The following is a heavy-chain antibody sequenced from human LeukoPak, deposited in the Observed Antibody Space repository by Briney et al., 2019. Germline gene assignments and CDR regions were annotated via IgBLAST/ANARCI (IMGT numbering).Heavy chain of an antibody. CDR3: ARIPTNAVPAAHNGFDI. V-gene: IGHV4-4*07. Sequence: SSETLSLTCTVSGGSFSIYYWSWIRQPAGKGLEWIGRIYTSGSTNYNPSLKSRVTISVDTSKNQFSLKLSSVTAADTAVYYCARIPTNAVPAAHNGFDIWGQGTMLTVSS. CDR2: IYTSGST. D-gene: IGHD2-2*01. CDR1: GGSFSIYY. J-gene: IGHJ3*02.